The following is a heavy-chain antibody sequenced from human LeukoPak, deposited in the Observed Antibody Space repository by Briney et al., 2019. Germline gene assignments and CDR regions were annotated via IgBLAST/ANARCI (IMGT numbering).Heavy chain of an antibody. V-gene: IGHV5-10-1*01. CDR1: GYSFTSYW. Sequence: GESLKISCKGSGYSFTSYWISWVRQMPGKGLEWMGRIDPSDSYTNYSPSFQGHVTISADKSISTAYLQWSGLKASDTAMYYCARQGDGYNLVYYFDYWGQGTLVTVSS. J-gene: IGHJ4*02. CDR2: IDPSDSYT. CDR3: ARQGDGYNLVYYFDY. D-gene: IGHD5-24*01.